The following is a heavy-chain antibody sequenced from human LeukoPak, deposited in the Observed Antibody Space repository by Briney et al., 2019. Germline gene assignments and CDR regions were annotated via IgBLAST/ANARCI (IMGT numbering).Heavy chain of an antibody. CDR3: AKAPFLSRYSSGFYFDY. Sequence: GGSLRLSCAASRFTFSSYAMSWVRQAPGKGLEWISAISGSGGSTYYADSVKGRFTISRDNSKNTLYLQMNSLRAEDTAVYYCAKAPFLSRYSSGFYFDYWGQGTLVTVSS. CDR1: RFTFSSYA. V-gene: IGHV3-23*01. CDR2: ISGSGGST. D-gene: IGHD2-15*01. J-gene: IGHJ4*02.